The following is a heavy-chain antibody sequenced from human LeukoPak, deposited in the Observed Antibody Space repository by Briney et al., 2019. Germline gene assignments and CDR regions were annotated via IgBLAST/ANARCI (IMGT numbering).Heavy chain of an antibody. D-gene: IGHD4-17*01. CDR2: ISSSSSYI. V-gene: IGHV3-21*04. CDR3: ARARGTGGDYVFGYYYYYMDV. J-gene: IGHJ6*03. CDR1: GFTFSSYS. Sequence: PGGSLRLSCAASGFTFSSYSMNWVRQAPGKGLEWVSSISSSSSYIYYADSVKGRFTISRDNAKNSLYLQMNSLRSEDTAVYYCARARGTGGDYVFGYYYYYMDVWGKGTTVTVSS.